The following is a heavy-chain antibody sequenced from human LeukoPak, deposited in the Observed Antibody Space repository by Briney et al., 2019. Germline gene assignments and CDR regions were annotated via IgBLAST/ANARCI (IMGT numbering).Heavy chain of an antibody. V-gene: IGHV3-23*01. CDR2: IGGSGAIT. CDR3: AKEPWFRDY. Sequence: GGTLRLSCAASGFTFSSYGMSWVRQAPGKGLEWVSIIGGSGAITYYADSVKGRFTISRDNSKNTLYLQMNSLRAEDTAVYYCAKEPWFRDYWGQGTLVTVSS. D-gene: IGHD3-10*01. J-gene: IGHJ4*02. CDR1: GFTFSSYG.